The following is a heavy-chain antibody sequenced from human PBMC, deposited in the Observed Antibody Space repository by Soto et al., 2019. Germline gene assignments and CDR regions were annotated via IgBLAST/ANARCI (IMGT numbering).Heavy chain of an antibody. J-gene: IGHJ3*02. CDR1: GYSFSDYG. Sequence: ASVKVSCKTSGYSFSDYGVSWVRQAPGQGLEWMGWISAYNGNTNYAQKLQGRVTMTTDTSTSTAYMELRSLRSDDTAVYYCARDRAFDIWGQGTMVTVSS. CDR2: ISAYNGNT. V-gene: IGHV1-18*01. CDR3: ARDRAFDI.